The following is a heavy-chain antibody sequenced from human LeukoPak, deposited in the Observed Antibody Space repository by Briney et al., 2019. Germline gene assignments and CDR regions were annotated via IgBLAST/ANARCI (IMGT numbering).Heavy chain of an antibody. Sequence: SETLSLTCTVSGGSISSGGYYWRWIRQHPGKGLEWIGYIYYSGSTSYNPSLKNRVTISVDTSKNQFSLKLSSVTAADTAMYYCARVRPRGIFDYWGQGTLVTVSS. D-gene: IGHD3-16*01. CDR3: ARVRPRGIFDY. J-gene: IGHJ4*02. V-gene: IGHV4-31*03. CDR2: IYYSGST. CDR1: GGSISSGGYY.